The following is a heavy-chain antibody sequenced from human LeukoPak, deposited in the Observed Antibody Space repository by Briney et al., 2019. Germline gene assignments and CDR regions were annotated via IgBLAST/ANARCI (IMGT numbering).Heavy chain of an antibody. V-gene: IGHV5-51*01. D-gene: IGHD3-10*01. CDR1: GDRFTNYW. CDR2: IYPGDSDT. Sequence: GESLKISCKGSGDRFTNYWIGWVRQMPGKGLEWMGIIYPGDSDTRYSPSFQGQVTISADRATSTAYLQWTSLKASDSGMYYCARRTLRSQNWFSPWGQGTLVTVSS. J-gene: IGHJ5*02. CDR3: ARRTLRSQNWFSP.